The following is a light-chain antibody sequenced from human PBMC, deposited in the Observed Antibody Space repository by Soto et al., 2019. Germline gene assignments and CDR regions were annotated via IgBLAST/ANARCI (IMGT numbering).Light chain of an antibody. CDR2: DAS. V-gene: IGKV1-5*01. J-gene: IGKJ1*01. CDR1: QSISSW. CDR3: QQYNSYWT. Sequence: DLQMTQSPSTLSSSLGDRVTITCRASQSISSWLAWYQQKPGKAPKLLIYDASSLESGVQSRLSGSGSGTEFTLTISSLQPDDFATYYCQQYNSYWTFGQGTKVDIK.